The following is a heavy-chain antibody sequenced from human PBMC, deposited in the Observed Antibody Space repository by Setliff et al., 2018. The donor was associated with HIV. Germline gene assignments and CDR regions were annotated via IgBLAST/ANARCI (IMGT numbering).Heavy chain of an antibody. D-gene: IGHD3-22*01. Sequence: SETLSLTCTVSAGSISTYFWTWIRQPPGKGLAWIGYIYTSGSTNYNPSLKSRVTISVDTSKNQFSLKLSSVTAADTAVYYCARHQGKYYDSSGYSGWFFDLWGRGTLVTVSS. J-gene: IGHJ2*01. V-gene: IGHV4-59*08. CDR2: IYTSGST. CDR3: ARHQGKYYDSSGYSGWFFDL. CDR1: AGSISTYF.